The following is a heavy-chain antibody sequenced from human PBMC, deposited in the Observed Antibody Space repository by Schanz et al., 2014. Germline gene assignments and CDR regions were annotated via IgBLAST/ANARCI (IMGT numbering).Heavy chain of an antibody. Sequence: QLVQSGSEFRKPGASVKVSCKASGYTFFDYGFTWVRQAPGQGLEWMGWINPTTGNPGYAQGFTGRFVFSFDTSVSTAYLQISGLKAEDTAVYYCARARYGLDVWGQGTTVTVSS. CDR1: GYTFFDYG. J-gene: IGHJ6*02. CDR2: INPTTGNP. V-gene: IGHV7-4-1*02. CDR3: ARARYGLDV.